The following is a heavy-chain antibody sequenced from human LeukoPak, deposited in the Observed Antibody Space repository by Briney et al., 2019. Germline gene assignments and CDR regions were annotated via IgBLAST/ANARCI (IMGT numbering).Heavy chain of an antibody. CDR3: ARERIAAEGLDY. Sequence: ASVKVSCKASGGTFSSYAISWVRQAPGQGLEWMGWINPNSGGTNYAQKFQGRVTMTRDTSISTAYMELSRLRSDDTAVYYCARERIAAEGLDYWGQGTLVTVSS. D-gene: IGHD6-13*01. J-gene: IGHJ4*02. CDR1: GGTFSSYA. CDR2: INPNSGGT. V-gene: IGHV1-2*02.